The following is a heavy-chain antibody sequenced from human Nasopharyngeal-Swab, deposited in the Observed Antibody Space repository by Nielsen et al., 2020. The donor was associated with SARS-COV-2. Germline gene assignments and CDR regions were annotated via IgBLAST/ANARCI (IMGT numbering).Heavy chain of an antibody. CDR3: AKSYSGGYTAHFDY. CDR1: GFTFNTYG. D-gene: IGHD3-22*01. CDR2: ISYDGSNK. J-gene: IGHJ4*02. Sequence: GESLKISCAVSGFTFNTYGMHWVRQAPGKGLEWVAVISYDGSNKYYAESVEGRFTISRDNSKNTLYLEMNSLRAEDTAVYYCAKSYSGGYTAHFDYWGQGTLVTVSS. V-gene: IGHV3-30*18.